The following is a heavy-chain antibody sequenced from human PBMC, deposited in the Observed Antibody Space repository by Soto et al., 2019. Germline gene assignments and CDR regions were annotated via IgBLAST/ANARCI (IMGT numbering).Heavy chain of an antibody. V-gene: IGHV1-18*04. D-gene: IGHD5-12*01. CDR1: GYTFTSYG. J-gene: IGHJ4*02. CDR3: ARVGKSGYSGYGTEIGFDY. Sequence: ASVKVSCKASGYTFTSYGISWVRQAPGQGLEWMGWISAYNGNTNYAQKLQGRVTMTTDTSTSTAYMELRSLRSDDTAVYYCARVGKSGYSGYGTEIGFDYWVQGTMVSV. CDR2: ISAYNGNT.